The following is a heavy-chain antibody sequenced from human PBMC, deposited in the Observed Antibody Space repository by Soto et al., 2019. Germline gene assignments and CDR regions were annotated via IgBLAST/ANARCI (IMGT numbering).Heavy chain of an antibody. D-gene: IGHD6-6*01. CDR1: GFTVSSNY. CDR3: ARSRQWGSSPDAFDI. Sequence: GGSLRFSCAASGFTVSSNYMSWVRQAPGKGLEWVSVIYSGGSTYYADSGKGRFTISRDNSKNTLYLQMNSLRAEDTAVYYCARSRQWGSSPDAFDIWGQGTMVTVSS. J-gene: IGHJ3*02. CDR2: IYSGGST. V-gene: IGHV3-53*01.